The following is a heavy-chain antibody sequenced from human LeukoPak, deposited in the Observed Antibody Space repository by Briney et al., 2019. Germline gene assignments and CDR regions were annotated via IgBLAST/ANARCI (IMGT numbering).Heavy chain of an antibody. V-gene: IGHV4-39*07. CDR1: GGSISSSSYY. J-gene: IGHJ4*02. CDR2: INHSGST. D-gene: IGHD6-6*01. CDR3: ARNKQLVLYDY. Sequence: PSETLSLTCTVSGGSISSSSYYWGWIRQPPGKGLEWIGEINHSGSTNYNPSLKSRVTISVDTSKNQFSPKLSSVTAADTAVYYCARNKQLVLYDYWGQGTLVTVSS.